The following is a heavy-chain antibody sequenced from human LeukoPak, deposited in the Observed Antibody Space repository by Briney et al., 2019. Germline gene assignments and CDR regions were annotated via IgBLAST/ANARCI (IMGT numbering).Heavy chain of an antibody. J-gene: IGHJ2*01. D-gene: IGHD6-13*01. CDR3: ARGRLPHMSSAGMGWYFDL. CDR1: GYTFSNYD. CDR2: MNPNSGNR. Sequence: ASVKVSCKASGYTFSNYDINWVRQATGQGLEWMGWMNPNSGNRGTAQKFQGRVTFTMDTSIDTGYMELSSLRFEDTAVYYCARGRLPHMSSAGMGWYFDLWGRGTQVTVSS. V-gene: IGHV1-8*03.